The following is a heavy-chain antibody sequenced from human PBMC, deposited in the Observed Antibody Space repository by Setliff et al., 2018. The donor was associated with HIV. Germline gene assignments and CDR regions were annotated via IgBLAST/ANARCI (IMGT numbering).Heavy chain of an antibody. D-gene: IGHD6-19*01. CDR3: ARYSSGWYRGAFDI. CDR1: GGSFSNSYYF. V-gene: IGHV4-39*07. Sequence: SETLSLTCNVSGGSFSNSYYFWGWIRQPPGKGLEWIGSISYRGNTYYNPSVKSRVTISMDTSKNQFSLRLDSVTAADTAVYYCARYSSGWYRGAFDIWGQGTMVTVSS. J-gene: IGHJ3*02. CDR2: ISYRGNT.